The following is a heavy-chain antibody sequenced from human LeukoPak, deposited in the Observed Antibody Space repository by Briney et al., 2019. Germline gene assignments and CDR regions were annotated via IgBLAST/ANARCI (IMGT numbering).Heavy chain of an antibody. CDR3: ARRNWYDQYYYYGMDV. CDR2: ISDSGGST. Sequence: GGSLRLSCAASGFTFSTYVMNWVRQAPGKGLEWVSVISDSGGSTYSADSVRGRFTISRDNSKNTLYLQMNSLRAEDTAVYYCARRNWYDQYYYYGMDVWGPGTTVTVSS. V-gene: IGHV3-23*01. J-gene: IGHJ6*02. CDR1: GFTFSTYV. D-gene: IGHD1-1*01.